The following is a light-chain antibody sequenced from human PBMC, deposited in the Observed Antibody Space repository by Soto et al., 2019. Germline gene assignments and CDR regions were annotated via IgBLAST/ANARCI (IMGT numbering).Light chain of an antibody. CDR3: QQYGSSPRT. CDR1: QSVSNNY. V-gene: IGKV3-20*01. J-gene: IGKJ1*01. Sequence: EIVMTQAPASLSVSPGERVTLSCRASQSVSNNYLAWFQQKPGQAHRXXIYATSNRATGIPDRFSGGGSWTDCTLTISRLEPEDCAVYDCQQYGSSPRTFGQGTKVDIK. CDR2: ATS.